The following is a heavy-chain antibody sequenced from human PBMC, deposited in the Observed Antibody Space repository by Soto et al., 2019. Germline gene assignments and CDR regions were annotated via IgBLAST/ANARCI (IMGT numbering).Heavy chain of an antibody. Sequence: AGGSLRLSCAASGFTFSSYWMSWVRQAPGKGLEWVANIKQDGSEKYYVDSVKGRFTISRDNAKNSLYLQMNSLRAEDTAVYYCARDKGSSEATVTYYYYYYYGMDVWGQGTTVTVSS. V-gene: IGHV3-7*05. CDR3: ARDKGSSEATVTYYYYYYYGMDV. J-gene: IGHJ6*02. CDR2: IKQDGSEK. D-gene: IGHD4-4*01. CDR1: GFTFSSYW.